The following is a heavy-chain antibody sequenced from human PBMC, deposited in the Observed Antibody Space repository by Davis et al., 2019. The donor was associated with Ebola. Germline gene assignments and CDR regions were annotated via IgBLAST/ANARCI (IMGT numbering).Heavy chain of an antibody. CDR2: IFHTGTT. CDR1: DGYIKSFF. Sequence: MPSETLSLTCSVSDGYIKSFFWGWVRQPPGKRPEWIGEIFHTGTTTYNPSLKSRVSMSIDTSKGQLSLTLRSVTASDTATYYCVRQWAPYGMDVWGQGTTVTVSS. J-gene: IGHJ6*02. D-gene: IGHD1-26*01. V-gene: IGHV4-59*08. CDR3: VRQWAPYGMDV.